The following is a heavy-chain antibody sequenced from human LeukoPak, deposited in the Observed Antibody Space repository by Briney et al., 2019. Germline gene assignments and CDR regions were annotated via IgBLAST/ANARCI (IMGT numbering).Heavy chain of an antibody. Sequence: SETLSLTCTVSGGSLSSYYWSWIRQPPGKGLEWIGYIYYSGSTNYNPSLKSRVTISVDTSKNQFSLKLSSVTAADTAVYYCARRSVSDAFDIWGQGTMVTVSS. CDR2: IYYSGST. CDR3: ARRSVSDAFDI. CDR1: GGSLSSYY. V-gene: IGHV4-59*08. J-gene: IGHJ3*02. D-gene: IGHD2-15*01.